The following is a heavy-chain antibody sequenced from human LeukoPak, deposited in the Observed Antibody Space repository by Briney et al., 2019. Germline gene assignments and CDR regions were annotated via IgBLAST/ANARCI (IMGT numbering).Heavy chain of an antibody. Sequence: GSLRLSCAAPGFTFTSYWMSWMRQAPGRGLQWVANIKHDGSEQYYVDSVKGRFTISRDNAKNSLYLQMNSLGVEDTAVYYCKSGGAAPGNFDYWGQGALVTVSS. V-gene: IGHV3-7*01. D-gene: IGHD6-13*01. CDR3: KSGGAAPGNFDY. CDR1: GFTFTSYW. CDR2: IKHDGSEQ. J-gene: IGHJ4*02.